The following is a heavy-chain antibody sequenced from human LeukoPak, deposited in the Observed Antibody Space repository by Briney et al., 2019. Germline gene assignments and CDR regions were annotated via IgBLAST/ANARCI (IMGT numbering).Heavy chain of an antibody. CDR2: IYYSGST. Sequence: PSETLSLTCTVSGGSISSYYWSWIRQPPGKGLEWIGYIYYSGSTNYNPSLKSRVTISVDTSKNQFSLKLSSVTAADTAVYYCASSQTGYCSGGSCHDYWGQGTLVTVSS. J-gene: IGHJ4*02. V-gene: IGHV4-59*01. D-gene: IGHD2-15*01. CDR3: ASSQTGYCSGGSCHDY. CDR1: GGSISSYY.